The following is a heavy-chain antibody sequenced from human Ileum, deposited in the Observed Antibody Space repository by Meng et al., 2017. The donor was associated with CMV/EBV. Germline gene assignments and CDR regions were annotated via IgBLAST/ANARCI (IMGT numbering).Heavy chain of an antibody. Sequence: GESLKISCAASEVPFSTHTLNWVRQAPGKGLEWVSSISKTSNYKYYADALKGRFTVSRDNAANSLFLHMNSLRVEDTAVYYCARGRPSCHSATCHAGWFDPWGQGILVTVSS. CDR3: ARGRPSCHSATCHAGWFDP. CDR2: ISKTSNYK. CDR1: EVPFSTHT. D-gene: IGHD2-15*01. J-gene: IGHJ5*02. V-gene: IGHV3-21*06.